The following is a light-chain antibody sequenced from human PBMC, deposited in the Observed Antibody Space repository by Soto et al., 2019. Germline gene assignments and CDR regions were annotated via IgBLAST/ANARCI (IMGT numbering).Light chain of an antibody. V-gene: IGLV4-69*01. J-gene: IGLJ2*01. Sequence: QPVLTQSPSASDSLGASVKLTCTLSSGHSSYTIAWHQQQPEKGPRYLMKLNSDGSHSKGDGIPDRFSGSSSGAERYLTISSLQSEDEADYYCQTWGTGFRVFGGGTQLTVL. CDR2: LNSDGSH. CDR1: SGHSSYT. CDR3: QTWGTGFRV.